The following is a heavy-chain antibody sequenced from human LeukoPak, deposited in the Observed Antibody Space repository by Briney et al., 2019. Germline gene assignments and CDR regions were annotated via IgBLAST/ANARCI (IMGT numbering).Heavy chain of an antibody. V-gene: IGHV4-38-2*02. D-gene: IGHD6-13*01. Sequence: SETLSLTCTVSGYSISTGYYWGWIRQPPGKGLEWIGSIYHSGSTYYNASLKSRVTISVDTSKNQFSLKLSSVTAADTAVYYCARHDDNSSSWPYYYYYMDVWGKGTTVTISS. CDR2: IYHSGST. CDR3: ARHDDNSSSWPYYYYYMDV. J-gene: IGHJ6*03. CDR1: GYSISTGYY.